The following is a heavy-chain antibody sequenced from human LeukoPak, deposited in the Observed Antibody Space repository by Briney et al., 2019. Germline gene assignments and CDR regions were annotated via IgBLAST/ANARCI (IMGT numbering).Heavy chain of an antibody. CDR1: GFTFSSYA. D-gene: IGHD1-26*01. CDR3: ARDGDSGSYYYYYMDV. Sequence: PGGSLRLSCAASGFTFSSYAMSWVRQAPGKGLEWVSGITASGTGTHYADSVKGRFTISRDNAKNSLYLQMNSLRAEDTAVYYCARDGDSGSYYYYYMDVWGKGTTVTVSS. J-gene: IGHJ6*03. CDR2: ITASGTGT. V-gene: IGHV3-21*01.